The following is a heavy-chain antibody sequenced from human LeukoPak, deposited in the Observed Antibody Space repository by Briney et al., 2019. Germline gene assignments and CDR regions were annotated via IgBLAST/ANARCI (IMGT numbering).Heavy chain of an antibody. CDR3: AREHTPYGSGCTAAY. J-gene: IGHJ4*02. CDR2: ISPSSSTI. Sequence: GGSLRLSCAASGFTFSSYGMTWVRQAPGKGLKWISYISPSSSTIYYADSGKGRFTISRDNAKNSLDLQMNSLRADDTAVYYCAREHTPYGSGCTAAYWGQGILVTVSS. D-gene: IGHD6-19*01. V-gene: IGHV3-48*01. CDR1: GFTFSSYG.